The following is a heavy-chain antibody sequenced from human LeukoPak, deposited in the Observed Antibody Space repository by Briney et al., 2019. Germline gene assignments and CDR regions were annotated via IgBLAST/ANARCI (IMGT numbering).Heavy chain of an antibody. Sequence: NPGGSLRLSCAASGFTFSDYYMSWIRQAPGKGLEWVSYISSSGSTIYYADSVKGRFTISRDNAKNSLYLQMNSLRAEDTAVYYCARDRYRYGYKPYDYWGQGTLVTVSS. D-gene: IGHD5-18*01. J-gene: IGHJ4*02. CDR3: ARDRYRYGYKPYDY. CDR2: ISSSGSTI. CDR1: GFTFSDYY. V-gene: IGHV3-11*04.